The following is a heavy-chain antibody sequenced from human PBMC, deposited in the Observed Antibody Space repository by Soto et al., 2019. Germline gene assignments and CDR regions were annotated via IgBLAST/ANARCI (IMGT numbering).Heavy chain of an antibody. CDR2: IFPRDFDV. V-gene: IGHV5-51*01. J-gene: IGHJ5*01. D-gene: IGHD4-4*01. CDR1: GYTFTNYW. CDR3: ARLVSLLQPIDS. Sequence: GESLKISFQTSGYTFTNYWIGWVRQMPGGGLEWLGLIFPRDFDVRYSPSFEGQVTISADRSTATAFLQWRSPEASDSALYFCARLVSLLQPIDSWGQGTPVTVSS.